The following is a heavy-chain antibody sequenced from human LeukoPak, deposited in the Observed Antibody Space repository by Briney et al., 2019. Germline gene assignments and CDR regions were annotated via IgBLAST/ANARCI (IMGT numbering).Heavy chain of an antibody. V-gene: IGHV4-34*01. CDR2: VNHSGST. CDR3: ARLLRPTKVMDY. CDR1: GGSFSGYY. D-gene: IGHD2-21*01. Sequence: SETLSLTCAVYGGSFSGYYWSWIRQPPGKGLEWIGEVNHSGSTNHNPSPKSRVTISVDTSKNQFSLKLSSVTAADTAVYYCARLLRPTKVMDYWGQGTLVTVSS. J-gene: IGHJ4*02.